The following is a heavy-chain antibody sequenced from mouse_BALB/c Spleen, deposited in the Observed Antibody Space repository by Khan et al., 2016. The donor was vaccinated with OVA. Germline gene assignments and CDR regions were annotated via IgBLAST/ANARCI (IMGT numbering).Heavy chain of an antibody. CDR3: ARGYFGNYEFVY. J-gene: IGHJ3*01. CDR1: GYTFTSYW. V-gene: IGHV1S132*01. CDR2: IFPGTGTT. D-gene: IGHD2-1*01. Sequence: QVQLKESGAELVKPGASVKLSCKTSGYTFTSYWIQWVKQRPGQGLGWIGQIFPGTGTTYYNENFKGKATLNVDTSSSTAYMQLSSLTSEDSAVYFCARGYFGNYEFVYWGQGTLVTVSP.